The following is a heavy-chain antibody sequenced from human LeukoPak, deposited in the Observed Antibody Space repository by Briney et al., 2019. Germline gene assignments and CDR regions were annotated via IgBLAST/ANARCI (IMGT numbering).Heavy chain of an antibody. CDR1: GFTFSSYA. CDR2: ISGSGGST. D-gene: IGHD3-16*01. J-gene: IGHJ3*01. CDR3: AKEGVMGAFDL. V-gene: IGHV3-23*01. Sequence: PGGSLRLSCAASGFTFSSYAMSWVRQAPGKGLEWVSAISGSGGSTYYADSVKGRFTISRDNSKNALYLQMSSLGADDTARYYCAKEGVMGAFDLWGQGTMVTVSS.